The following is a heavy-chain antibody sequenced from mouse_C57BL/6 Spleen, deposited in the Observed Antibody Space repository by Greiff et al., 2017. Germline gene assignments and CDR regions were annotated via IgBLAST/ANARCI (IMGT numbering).Heavy chain of an antibody. Sequence: EVHLVESGGGLVKPGGSLKLSCAASGFTFSSYTMSWVRQTPEKRLEWVATISGGGGNTYYPDSVKGRFTISRDNAKNTLYLQMSSLRSEDTALYYCARRASITTVVALAYWGQGTLVTVSA. V-gene: IGHV5-9*01. CDR1: GFTFSSYT. D-gene: IGHD1-1*01. CDR3: ARRASITTVVALAY. J-gene: IGHJ3*01. CDR2: ISGGGGNT.